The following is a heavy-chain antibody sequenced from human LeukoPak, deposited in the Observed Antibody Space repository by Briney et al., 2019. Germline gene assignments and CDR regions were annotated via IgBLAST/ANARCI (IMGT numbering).Heavy chain of an antibody. Sequence: GGSLRLSCEASGFTFSTYWISWVRQAPGKGLEWVANINQEGSERHYVDSLRGRFTISRDNAKNSLFLQMSSLRAEDTAVYFCTRDLYYFDSHGYYASDHWGQGTLVTVSS. CDR3: TRDLYYFDSHGYYASDH. CDR2: INQEGSER. J-gene: IGHJ4*02. V-gene: IGHV3-7*01. CDR1: GFTFSTYW. D-gene: IGHD3-22*01.